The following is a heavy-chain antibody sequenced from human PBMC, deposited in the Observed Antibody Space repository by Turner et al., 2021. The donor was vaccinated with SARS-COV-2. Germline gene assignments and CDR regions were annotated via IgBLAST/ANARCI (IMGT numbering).Heavy chain of an antibody. V-gene: IGHV3-66*01. Sequence: EVQLVQSGGGLVQPGGSLRLSCTASGFTVSNNYMSWVRQGPGKGLEWVSLIYSGGTTKYADSVKGRFTISRDNSKNTLYLKMNSLRAEDTAVYYCARGEIRGVTGDYWGRGTLVTVSS. CDR1: GFTVSNNY. J-gene: IGHJ4*02. CDR3: ARGEIRGVTGDY. D-gene: IGHD3-10*01. CDR2: IYSGGTT.